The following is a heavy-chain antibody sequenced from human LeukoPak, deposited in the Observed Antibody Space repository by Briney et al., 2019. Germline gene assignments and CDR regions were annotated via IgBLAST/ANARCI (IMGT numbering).Heavy chain of an antibody. CDR2: ISSSDNTI. CDR3: ARLVWFGDSNIDH. D-gene: IGHD3-10*01. J-gene: IGHJ4*02. Sequence: GGSLRLSCAASGCTFSSYSMNWVRQAPGKGLEWVSYISSSDNTIYYADSVKGRFTISRDNAKNSLYLQMNSLRAEDTAVYYCARLVWFGDSNIDHWGQGTLVTVSS. CDR1: GCTFSSYS. V-gene: IGHV3-48*04.